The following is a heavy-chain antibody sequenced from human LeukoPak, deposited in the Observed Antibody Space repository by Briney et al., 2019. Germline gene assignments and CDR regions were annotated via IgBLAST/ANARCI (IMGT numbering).Heavy chain of an antibody. CDR1: GFTFSSYG. J-gene: IGHJ4*02. CDR3: AKDRDILTGSYYFDY. CDR2: ISGSGGST. V-gene: IGHV3-23*01. Sequence: GGSLRLSCAASGFTFSSYGMSWVRQAPGKGLEWVSAISGSGGSTYYADSVKGRFTISRDNSKNTLYLQMNSLRAEDTAVYYCAKDRDILTGSYYFDYWGQGTLVTVSS. D-gene: IGHD3-9*01.